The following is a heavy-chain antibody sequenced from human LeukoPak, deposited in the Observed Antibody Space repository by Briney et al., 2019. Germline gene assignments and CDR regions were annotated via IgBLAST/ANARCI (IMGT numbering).Heavy chain of an antibody. V-gene: IGHV4-59*01. CDR1: GGSISSYY. CDR2: IYYSGST. D-gene: IGHD4-11*01. J-gene: IGHJ6*02. Sequence: KPSETLSLTCTVSGGSISSYYWSWIRQPPGKGLEWIGYIYYSGSTNYNPSLKSRVTISIDTSKNQFSLTLNSVTAADTAVYYCARHDYSNNYYGMDVWGQGTTVTVSS. CDR3: ARHDYSNNYYGMDV.